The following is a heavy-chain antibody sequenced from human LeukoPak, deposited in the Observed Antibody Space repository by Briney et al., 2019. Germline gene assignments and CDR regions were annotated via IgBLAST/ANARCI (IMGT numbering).Heavy chain of an antibody. CDR2: IYYSGST. V-gene: IGHV4-59*08. CDR1: GGSISSYY. Sequence: SETLSLTCTVSGGSISSYYWSWFRQPPGKGLEWIGYIYYSGSTNYNPSLKSRVTISVDTSKNQFSLKLSSVTAADTAVYYCARHTRKDAFDIWGQGTMVTVSS. J-gene: IGHJ3*02. CDR3: ARHTRKDAFDI.